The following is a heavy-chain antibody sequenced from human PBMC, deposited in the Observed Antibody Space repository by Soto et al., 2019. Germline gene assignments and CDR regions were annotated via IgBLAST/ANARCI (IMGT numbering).Heavy chain of an antibody. J-gene: IGHJ4*02. CDR2: ISYDGSNK. CDR1: GFTFSSYA. CDR3: ARAPGIAVAGGR. D-gene: IGHD6-19*01. Sequence: QVQLVESGGGVVQPGRSLRLSCAASGFTFSSYAMHWVRQAPGKGLEWVAVISYDGSNKYYADSVKGRFTISRDNSKNTLYLQMNSLRAEDTAVYYCARAPGIAVAGGRWGQGTLVTVSS. V-gene: IGHV3-30-3*01.